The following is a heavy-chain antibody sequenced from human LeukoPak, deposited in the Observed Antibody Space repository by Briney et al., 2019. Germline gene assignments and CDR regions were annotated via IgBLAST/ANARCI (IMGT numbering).Heavy chain of an antibody. CDR3: AREYCSSTSCYWVNWFDP. J-gene: IGHJ5*02. CDR1: GGSISSYY. V-gene: IGHV4-4*07. D-gene: IGHD2-2*01. CDR2: IYTSGST. Sequence: PSETLSLTCTVSGGSISSYYWRWIRQPAGEGLEWIGRIYTSGSTNYNPSLKSRVTMSVDTSKNQFSLKLSSVTAADTAVYYCAREYCSSTSCYWVNWFDPWGQGTLVTVSS.